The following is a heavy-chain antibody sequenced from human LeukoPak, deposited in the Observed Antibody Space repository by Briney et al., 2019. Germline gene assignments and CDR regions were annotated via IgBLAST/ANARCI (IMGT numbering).Heavy chain of an antibody. D-gene: IGHD5-18*01. V-gene: IGHV1-18*01. CDR2: IGAYNGNT. Sequence: ASVKVSCKASGYTFTSYGISWVRQAPGQGLEWMGWIGAYNGNTNYAQKLQGRVTMTTDTSTSTAYMELRSLRSDDTAVYYCARASQVDTAMVAPDYWGQGTLVTVSS. CDR3: ARASQVDTAMVAPDY. J-gene: IGHJ4*02. CDR1: GYTFTSYG.